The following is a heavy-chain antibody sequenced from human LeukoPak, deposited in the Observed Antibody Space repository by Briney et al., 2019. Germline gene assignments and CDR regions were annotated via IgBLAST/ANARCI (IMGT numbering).Heavy chain of an antibody. CDR2: INDSGST. V-gene: IGHV4-34*01. Sequence: AETLSLTGAVDGGSFSGYYWSWIRQPPGKGLEGSGEINDSGSTNYNPSLKSRVTISVDTSKSQFSLKLSSMTAADTAVYYCAIMSVVTPRNLDYYYYYGMDVWGQGTTVTVSS. D-gene: IGHD4-23*01. CDR3: AIMSVVTPRNLDYYYYYGMDV. J-gene: IGHJ6*02. CDR1: GGSFSGYY.